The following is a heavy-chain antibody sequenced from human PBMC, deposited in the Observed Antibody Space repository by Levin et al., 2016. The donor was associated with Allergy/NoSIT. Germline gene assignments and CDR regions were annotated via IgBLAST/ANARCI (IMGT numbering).Heavy chain of an antibody. CDR3: ARGRGYCSGGSCYPSMRYFDY. CDR2: INHSGST. V-gene: IGHV4-34*01. Sequence: SETLSLTCAVYGGSFSGYYWSWIRQPPGKGLEWIGEINHSGSTNYNPSLKSRVTISVDTSKNQFSLKLSSVTAADTAVYYCARGRGYCSGGSCYPSMRYFDYWGQGTLVTVSS. D-gene: IGHD2-15*01. CDR1: GGSFSGYY. J-gene: IGHJ4*02.